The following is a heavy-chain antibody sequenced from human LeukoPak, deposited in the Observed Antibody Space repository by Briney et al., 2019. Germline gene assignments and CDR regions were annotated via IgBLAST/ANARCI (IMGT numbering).Heavy chain of an antibody. Sequence: SETLSLTCTVSGGSISSYYWSWIRQPAGKGLEWIGRIYTSGSTNYNPSLKSRVTMSVDTSKNQFSLKLSSVTAADTAVYYCAREGPNLYSSSWAPIPHSYYYGMDVWGQGTTVTVSS. V-gene: IGHV4-4*07. CDR2: IYTSGST. CDR1: GGSISSYY. J-gene: IGHJ6*02. CDR3: AREGPNLYSSSWAPIPHSYYYGMDV. D-gene: IGHD6-13*01.